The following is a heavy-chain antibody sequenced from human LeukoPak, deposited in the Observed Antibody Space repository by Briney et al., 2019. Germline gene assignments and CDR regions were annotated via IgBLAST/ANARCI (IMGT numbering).Heavy chain of an antibody. CDR3: ARGTGYYGSGNWFDP. CDR1: GYTFTSYD. J-gene: IGHJ5*02. Sequence: ASVKVSCKASGYTFTSYDINWVRQAPGQRLEWMGWINAGNGNTKYSQEFQGRVTITRDTSASTAYMELSSLRSEDMAVYYCARGTGYYGSGNWFDPWGQGTLVIVSS. D-gene: IGHD3-10*01. V-gene: IGHV1-3*03. CDR2: INAGNGNT.